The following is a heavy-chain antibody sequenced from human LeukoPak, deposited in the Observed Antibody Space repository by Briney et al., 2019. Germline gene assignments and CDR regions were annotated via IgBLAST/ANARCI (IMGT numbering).Heavy chain of an antibody. V-gene: IGHV1-69*13. J-gene: IGHJ6*03. D-gene: IGHD6-19*01. Sequence: SVKVSCKASGGTFSSYAISWVRQPPAQGMEGMGGIIPIFGTANYAQKFQGRVTITADESTSTAYMELSSLRSEDTAVYYCARAPYSSGGSTNYYYYYYMDVWGKGTTVTVSS. CDR3: ARAPYSSGGSTNYYYYYYMDV. CDR2: IIPIFGTA. CDR1: GGTFSSYA.